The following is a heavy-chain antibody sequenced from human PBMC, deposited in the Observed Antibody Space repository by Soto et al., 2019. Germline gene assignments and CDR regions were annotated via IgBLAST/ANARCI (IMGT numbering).Heavy chain of an antibody. V-gene: IGHV1-69*13. Sequence: SVKVSCKACGGTFSSYAISWVRQAPGQGLEWMGEIIPIFGTANYAQKFQGRVTITADESTSTAYMELSSLRSEDTAVYYCSGAASRDVLSIWGQGTMVTGS. CDR3: SGAASRDVLSI. J-gene: IGHJ3*02. D-gene: IGHD2-8*01. CDR2: IIPIFGTA. CDR1: GGTFSSYA.